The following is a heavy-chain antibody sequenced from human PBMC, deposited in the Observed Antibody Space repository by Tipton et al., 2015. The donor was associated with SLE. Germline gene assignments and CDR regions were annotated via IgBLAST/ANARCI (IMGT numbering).Heavy chain of an antibody. J-gene: IGHJ4*02. CDR3: ARGVLGGSYPY. V-gene: IGHV4-59*12. Sequence: TLSLTCTVSGGSINNYYWSWIRQPPGKGLEWLGYVYYNGNTRYNPSLNSRVSISVDTSKNRSSLRLSSVTAADTAVYYCARGVLGGSYPYWGQGTLVTVSS. CDR2: VYYNGNT. D-gene: IGHD1-26*01. CDR1: GGSINNYY.